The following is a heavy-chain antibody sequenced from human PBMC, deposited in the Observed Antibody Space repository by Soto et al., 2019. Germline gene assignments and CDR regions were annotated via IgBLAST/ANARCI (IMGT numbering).Heavy chain of an antibody. J-gene: IGHJ4*02. CDR3: AREEGISDWHAFVY. V-gene: IGHV1-18*04. Sequence: GXSVKVSCKASVYSFTYYGISWVRQAPGQGLEWMGWISTYNGNTIYAQKIQGRVTMTTDTSTSTAYVELRSLRSDDTAVYYCAREEGISDWHAFVYWDQGALLTVSS. CDR1: VYSFTYYG. D-gene: IGHD6-19*01. CDR2: ISTYNGNT.